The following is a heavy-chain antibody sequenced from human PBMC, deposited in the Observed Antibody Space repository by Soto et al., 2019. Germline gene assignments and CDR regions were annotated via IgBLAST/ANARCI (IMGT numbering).Heavy chain of an antibody. D-gene: IGHD3-16*01. CDR1: GFSLSTTGVG. V-gene: IGHV2-5*01. CDR3: AHRGGATVGLYYFDY. Sequence: SGPTLVNPTHPLRLTCPFSGFSLSTTGVGVSWIRQPPGKALEWLALIYWHDDKRYSPSLKSRLTITKDTSKNQVVLTMTNMDPVDTATYYCAHRGGATVGLYYFDYWGQGALVTVSS. J-gene: IGHJ4*02. CDR2: IYWHDDK.